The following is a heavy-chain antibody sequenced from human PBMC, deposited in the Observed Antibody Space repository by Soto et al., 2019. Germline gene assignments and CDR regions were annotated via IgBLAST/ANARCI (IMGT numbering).Heavy chain of an antibody. CDR2: ISSSSSTI. V-gene: IGHV3-48*04. D-gene: IGHD2-21*02. J-gene: IGHJ3*01. CDR3: ARGDLGGFDL. Sequence: PGGSLRLSCAASGFTFSSYSMNWVRQAPGKGLEWVSYISSSSSTIYYADSVKGRFTISRDNAKNTMYLQMNSLRAEDTAVYYCARGDLGGFDLWGQGTTVTVSS. CDR1: GFTFSSYS.